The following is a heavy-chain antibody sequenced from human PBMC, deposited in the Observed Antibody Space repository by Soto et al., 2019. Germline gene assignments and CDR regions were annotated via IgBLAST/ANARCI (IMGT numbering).Heavy chain of an antibody. J-gene: IGHJ4*02. V-gene: IGHV3-33*01. CDR1: GFTFSSFG. Sequence: QVQVVESGGGVVQPGRSLRLSCAASGFTFSSFGRHWVRQAPGKGLEWVAVIWHDGKNKYYADSAKGRFTISRDNSKNTLYLQMSSLRAEDTAVYYCARDPGNDEAMDYWGQGTLVTVSS. CDR2: IWHDGKNK. CDR3: ARDPGNDEAMDY. D-gene: IGHD1-1*01.